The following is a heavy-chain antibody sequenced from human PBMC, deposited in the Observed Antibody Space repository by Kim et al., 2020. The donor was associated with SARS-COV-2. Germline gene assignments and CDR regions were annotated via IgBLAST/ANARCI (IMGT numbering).Heavy chain of an antibody. CDR1: GFTFGDNA. Sequence: GGSLRLSCAASGFTFGDNAMHWVRQPPGKGLEWVSGISRNSGNIGYADSVKGRFIISRDNAKKSLYLQMNSLTAEDTAFYYCAKGKRLSIVGATLFEYWGQGTLVTVSS. V-gene: IGHV3-9*01. CDR2: ISRNSGNI. D-gene: IGHD1-26*01. J-gene: IGHJ4*02. CDR3: AKGKRLSIVGATLFEY.